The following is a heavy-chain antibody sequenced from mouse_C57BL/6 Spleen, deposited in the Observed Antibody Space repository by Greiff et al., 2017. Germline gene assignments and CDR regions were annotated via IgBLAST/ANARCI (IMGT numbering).Heavy chain of an antibody. Sequence: QVQLQQPGAALVMPGASVKLSCKASGYTFTSYWMHWVKQRPGQGLEWIGEIDPSDSYTNYNQKFKGKSTLTVDKSSSTAYMQHSGLTSEDSAVYYCARGGYGHYVYFDVWGTGTTVTVSS. CDR3: ARGGYGHYVYFDV. D-gene: IGHD2-10*02. V-gene: IGHV1-69*01. J-gene: IGHJ1*03. CDR1: GYTFTSYW. CDR2: IDPSDSYT.